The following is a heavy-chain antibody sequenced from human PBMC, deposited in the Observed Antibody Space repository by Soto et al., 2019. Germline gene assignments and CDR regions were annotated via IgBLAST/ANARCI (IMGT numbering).Heavy chain of an antibody. D-gene: IGHD3-10*01. Sequence: SCKGSGYSFTNHWIAWVRQMPGNGLEWMAIVNPGDSDTRYSPSFQGQVTTSADRSTNTAYLQWSSLKASDTAMYYCARVRILSGLFRSFDYWGQGTQVTVSS. CDR3: ARVRILSGLFRSFDY. CDR2: VNPGDSDT. V-gene: IGHV5-51*01. CDR1: GYSFTNHW. J-gene: IGHJ4*02.